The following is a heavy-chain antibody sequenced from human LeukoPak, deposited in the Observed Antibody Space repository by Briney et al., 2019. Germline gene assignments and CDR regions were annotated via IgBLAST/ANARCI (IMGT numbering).Heavy chain of an antibody. CDR1: RVTSCSYE. V-gene: IGHV3-48*03. D-gene: IGHD3-10*01. J-gene: IGHJ5*02. Sequence: GGGLRLSCAPSRVTSCSYELKWGRPTPGEGVWWGSYISSSGSNIYYADSVKGRFTISRDNAKNTLYLQMNSLRAEDTAVYYCARESITMVRGHNWFDPWGQGTLVTVSS. CDR2: ISSSGSNI. CDR3: ARESITMVRGHNWFDP.